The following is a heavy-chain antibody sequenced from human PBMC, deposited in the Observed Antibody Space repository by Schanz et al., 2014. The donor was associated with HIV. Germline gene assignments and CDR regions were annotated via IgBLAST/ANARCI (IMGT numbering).Heavy chain of an antibody. D-gene: IGHD6-6*01. CDR1: GFTFSSYG. V-gene: IGHV3-33*06. CDR3: ANTEFPYSSSSDYYYGMDV. Sequence: QVRLVQSGGGVVQPGRSLRLSYAASGFTFSSYGMHWVRQAPGKGLEWVAVIWYDGTNKYYADSVKGRFTISRDNSKKTLYLQMNSLRAEDTAVYYCANTEFPYSSSSDYYYGMDVWGQGTTVTVSS. CDR2: IWYDGTNK. J-gene: IGHJ6*02.